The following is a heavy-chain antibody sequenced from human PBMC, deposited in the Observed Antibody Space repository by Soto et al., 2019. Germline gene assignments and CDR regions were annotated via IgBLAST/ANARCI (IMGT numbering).Heavy chain of an antibody. CDR2: IYHSGST. V-gene: IGHV4-30-2*01. CDR1: GGSISSGGYS. D-gene: IGHD4-17*01. J-gene: IGHJ3*02. CDR3: GRGDYANAFDI. Sequence: QLQLQESGSGLVTPSQTLSRTCAVSGGSISSGGYSWKWIRQPPGKGLEWIGNIYHSGSTYYNASLKSRVTISVDRSKNQFSLKLSSVTAADTAVYYCGRGDYANAFDIWGQGTMVTVSS.